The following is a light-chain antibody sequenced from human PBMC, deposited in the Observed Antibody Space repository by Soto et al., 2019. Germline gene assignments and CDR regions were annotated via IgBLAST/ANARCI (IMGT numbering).Light chain of an antibody. Sequence: QSVLTQPPSASGTPGQRVTISCSGSSSNIGSNTVNWYQHLPGTAPKLLIYSYSQRPSGVPDRFSGAKSGTSASLAISGLQSEDEADYYCAAWDDILNGPLFGGGTKVTVL. CDR3: AAWDDILNGPL. J-gene: IGLJ2*01. CDR1: SSNIGSNT. CDR2: SYS. V-gene: IGLV1-44*01.